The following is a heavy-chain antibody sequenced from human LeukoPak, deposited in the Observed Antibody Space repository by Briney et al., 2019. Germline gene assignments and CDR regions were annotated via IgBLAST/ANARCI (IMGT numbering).Heavy chain of an antibody. Sequence: SVKVSCKASGFTFTSSAMQWVRQARGQRLEWIGWIVVGSGNTNYAQKFQERVTITRDMSTSTAYTELSSLRSEDTAVYYCAAHIAATVNRGGYWGQGTLVTVSS. V-gene: IGHV1-58*02. CDR1: GFTFTSSA. D-gene: IGHD6-13*01. CDR3: AAHIAATVNRGGY. J-gene: IGHJ4*02. CDR2: IVVGSGNT.